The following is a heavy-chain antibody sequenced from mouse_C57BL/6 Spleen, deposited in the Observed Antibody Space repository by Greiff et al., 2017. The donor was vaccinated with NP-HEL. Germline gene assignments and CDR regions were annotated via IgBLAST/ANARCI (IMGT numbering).Heavy chain of an antibody. D-gene: IGHD2-1*01. J-gene: IGHJ1*03. CDR1: GFTFTDYY. CDR2: VYPYNGGT. CDR3: ARGASYGNPSFDV. Sequence: EVQGVESGPVLVKPGPSVKISCKASGFTFTDYYMPWVKQSHGKSLEWIGLVYPYNGGTSYNQKFKGKATLTVDTSSSTAYMELNSLTSEDSAVYYCARGASYGNPSFDVWGTGTTVTVSS. V-gene: IGHV1-36*01.